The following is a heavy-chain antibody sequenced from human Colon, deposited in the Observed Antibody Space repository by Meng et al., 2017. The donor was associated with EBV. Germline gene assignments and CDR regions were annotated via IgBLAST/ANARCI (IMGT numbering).Heavy chain of an antibody. D-gene: IGHD3-10*01. CDR2: IDHRGNT. V-gene: IGHV4-34*01. Sequence: QVQVQRWGAGLLKPSESLSRSCAVYGGSFRDYYWTWIRHPPGKGLEWIGEIDHRGNTKYNPSLKSRVTISLDTSKKQFSLKVSSVTAADSAVYYCARRGPSGNFSPWSQGALVTVSS. J-gene: IGHJ5*02. CDR1: GGSFRDYY. CDR3: ARRGPSGNFSP.